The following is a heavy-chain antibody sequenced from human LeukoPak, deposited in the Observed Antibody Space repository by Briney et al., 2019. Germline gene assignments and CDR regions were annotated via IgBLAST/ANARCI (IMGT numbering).Heavy chain of an antibody. CDR3: ARAEDCSSTSCSHGYYGMDV. CDR2: INSDGSST. V-gene: IGHV3-74*01. D-gene: IGHD2-2*01. Sequence: PGGSLRLSCAASGFTFSSYWMHWVRQAPGKGLVWVSRINSDGSSTSYADSVKGRFTISRDNAKNTLYLQMNSLRAEDTAVYYCARAEDCSSTSCSHGYYGMDVWGQGTTVTVSS. J-gene: IGHJ6*02. CDR1: GFTFSSYW.